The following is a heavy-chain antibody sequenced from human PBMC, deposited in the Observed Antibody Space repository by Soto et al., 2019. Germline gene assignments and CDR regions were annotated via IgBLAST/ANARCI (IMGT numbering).Heavy chain of an antibody. D-gene: IGHD2-15*01. Sequence: SGPTLVNPTRTLTLTCSFSGFSLTTDGVAVGWIRQPPGKALEWLASIYWDDRTRYTPSLESRLTITRDTSRSQVVLTMTNMATLDTGTSYSAHRIALIASPCNHWGQGTLVTASS. J-gene: IGHJ5*02. CDR3: AHRIALIASPCNH. CDR2: IYWDDRT. CDR1: GFSLTTDGVA. V-gene: IGHV2-5*02.